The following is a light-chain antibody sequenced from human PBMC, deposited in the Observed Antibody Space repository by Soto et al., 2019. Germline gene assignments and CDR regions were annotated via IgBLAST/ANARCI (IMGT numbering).Light chain of an antibody. V-gene: IGLV1-40*01. CDR1: SSNIGADSG. J-gene: IGLJ1*01. CDR3: QSYDISLSRMV. CDR2: GDN. Sequence: QSVLTQPPSVSGAPGQRVTMSCTGSSSNIGADSGVHWYQHVPGTAPKLLIYGDNNRPSGVPDRFSASKSGTSASLAITGLRAEEEADYYCQSYDISLSRMVFGTGTKVTVL.